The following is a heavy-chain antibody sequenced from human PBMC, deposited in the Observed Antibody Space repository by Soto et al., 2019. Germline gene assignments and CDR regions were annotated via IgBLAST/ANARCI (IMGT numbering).Heavy chain of an antibody. CDR3: VNLAVAPLDIDN. J-gene: IGHJ4*02. CDR2: ISSNGGST. CDR1: GFPFSSYA. Sequence: GVSLRLSCSASGFPFSSYAMHWVRQAPGKGLEYVSAISSNGGSTYYADSVKGRYTISRDNSKNTLYLQMSSLRAEDTAVYYCVNLAVAPLDIDNWGQGTLVTVSS. V-gene: IGHV3-64D*06. D-gene: IGHD6-19*01.